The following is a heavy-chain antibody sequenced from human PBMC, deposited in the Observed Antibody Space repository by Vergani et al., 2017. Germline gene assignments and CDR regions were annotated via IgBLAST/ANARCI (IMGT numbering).Heavy chain of an antibody. Sequence: VQLVESGGGLVQPGRSLRLSCAASGFTFSSYGMHWVRQAPGKGLEWVAVIWYDGSNKYYADSVKGRFTISRDNSKNTLYLQMNSLRAEDTAVYYCARALDYGDYEGDYWGQGTLVTVSS. J-gene: IGHJ4*02. CDR1: GFTFSSYG. D-gene: IGHD4-17*01. V-gene: IGHV3-33*01. CDR3: ARALDYGDYEGDY. CDR2: IWYDGSNK.